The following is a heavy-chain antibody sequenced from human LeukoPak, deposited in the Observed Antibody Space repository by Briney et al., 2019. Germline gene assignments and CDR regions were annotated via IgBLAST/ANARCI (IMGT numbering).Heavy chain of an antibody. D-gene: IGHD2-2*01. Sequence: GRSLRLSCAASGFTFSSYGMHWVRQAPGKGLEWVAVISYDGSNKYYADSVKGRFTISRDNSKNTLYLQMNSLRAEDTAVYYCAKPASSWTFYFDYWGQGTLVTVSS. V-gene: IGHV3-30*18. J-gene: IGHJ4*02. CDR2: ISYDGSNK. CDR1: GFTFSSYG. CDR3: AKPASSWTFYFDY.